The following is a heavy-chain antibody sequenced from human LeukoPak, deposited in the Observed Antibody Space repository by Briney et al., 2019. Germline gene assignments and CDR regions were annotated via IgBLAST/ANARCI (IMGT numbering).Heavy chain of an antibody. D-gene: IGHD3-10*01. CDR2: IYYSGST. J-gene: IGHJ4*02. CDR3: ARASWTMVRGVSQYFGY. V-gene: IGHV4-59*01. Sequence: SETLSLTCTVSGGSISSYYWSWIRQPPGKGLEWIGYIYYSGSTNYNPSLKSRVTISVDTSTNQFSLKLSSVTAADTAVYYCARASWTMVRGVSQYFGYWGPGALVTVAS. CDR1: GGSISSYY.